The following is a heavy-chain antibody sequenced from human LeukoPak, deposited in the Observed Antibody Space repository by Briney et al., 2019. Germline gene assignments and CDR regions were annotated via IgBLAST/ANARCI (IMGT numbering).Heavy chain of an antibody. CDR3: AKTAEEAVVRGVTDY. J-gene: IGHJ4*02. Sequence: SGGSLRLSCAASGFTFSSYAMSWVRQAPGKGLESVSTISGSGVSTYYADSVKGRFTISRDNSKNTLYLQMNSLRAEDTAVYYCAKTAEEAVVRGVTDYWGQGTLVTVSS. D-gene: IGHD3-10*01. CDR1: GFTFSSYA. V-gene: IGHV3-23*01. CDR2: ISGSGVST.